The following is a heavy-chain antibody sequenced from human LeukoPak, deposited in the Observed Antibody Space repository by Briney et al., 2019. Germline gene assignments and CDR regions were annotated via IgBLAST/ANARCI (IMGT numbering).Heavy chain of an antibody. V-gene: IGHV3-23*01. CDR3: AKDLRLDCSTTSCYLLDY. D-gene: IGHD2-2*01. Sequence: GGSLRLSCAASGFTFSSYAMSWVRQAPGKGLEWVSVLSGSAGSTYYADSVKGRFTISRDNSKNTLYLQMNSLRAEDTAIYYCAKDLRLDCSTTSCYLLDYRGQGTLVTVSS. J-gene: IGHJ4*02. CDR1: GFTFSSYA. CDR2: LSGSAGST.